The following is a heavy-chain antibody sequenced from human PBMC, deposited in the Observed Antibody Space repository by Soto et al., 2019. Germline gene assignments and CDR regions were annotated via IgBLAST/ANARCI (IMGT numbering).Heavy chain of an antibody. V-gene: IGHV1-2*04. CDR2: INPNSGGT. CDR1: GYTFTGYY. D-gene: IGHD2-2*01. CDR3: ARDQYQLLWPSLYYYYGMDV. J-gene: IGHJ6*02. Sequence: ASVKVSCKASGYTFTGYYMHWVRQAPGQGLEWMGWINPNSGGTNYAQKFQGWVTMTRDTSISTAYMELSRLRSDDTAVYYCARDQYQLLWPSLYYYYGMDVWGQGTTVTVSS.